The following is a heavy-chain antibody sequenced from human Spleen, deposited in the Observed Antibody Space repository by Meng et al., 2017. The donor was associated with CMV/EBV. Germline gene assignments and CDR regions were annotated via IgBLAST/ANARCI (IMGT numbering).Heavy chain of an antibody. Sequence: GESLKISCAASGFTFSDYYMSWIRQAPGKGLEWVAFIRYDGSNKYYADSVKGRFTISRDNSKNTLYVQMNSLRAEDTAVYYCAREMTEEGFFDYWGQGTLVTVSS. CDR2: IRYDGSNK. J-gene: IGHJ4*02. V-gene: IGHV3-30*02. D-gene: IGHD1-14*01. CDR1: GFTFSDYY. CDR3: AREMTEEGFFDY.